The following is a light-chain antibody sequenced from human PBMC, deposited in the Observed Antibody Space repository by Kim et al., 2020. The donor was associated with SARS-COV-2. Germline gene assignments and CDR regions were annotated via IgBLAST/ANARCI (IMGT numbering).Light chain of an antibody. V-gene: IGLV3-1*01. CDR3: KAWDSNTAV. J-gene: IGLJ2*01. CDR2: QDD. Sequence: SVSPGQTASITCPGNKLGDKFAFWDQQKPGKSPVVVISQDDSRPPGTPGRFAGSNSGNTATLTIRGTLPMDEADYYGKAWDSNTAVFGGGTKLTVL. CDR1: KLGDKF.